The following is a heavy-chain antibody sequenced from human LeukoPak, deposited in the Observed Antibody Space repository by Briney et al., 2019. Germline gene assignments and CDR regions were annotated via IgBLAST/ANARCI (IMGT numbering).Heavy chain of an antibody. D-gene: IGHD6-13*01. V-gene: IGHV4-4*07. CDR2: IYNSGST. CDR1: GGSISSYY. J-gene: IGHJ4*02. Sequence: PSETLSLTCTVSGGSISSYYWSWIRQPAGKGLEWIGHIYNSGSTNYNPSLKGRVTMSVATSKNQFSLHLSSVTAADTAVCYCARSAFLVTAPGLYYFDYWGQGTLVAVSS. CDR3: ARSAFLVTAPGLYYFDY.